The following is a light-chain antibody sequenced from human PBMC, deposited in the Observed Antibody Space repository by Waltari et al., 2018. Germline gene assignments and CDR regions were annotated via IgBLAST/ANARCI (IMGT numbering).Light chain of an antibody. CDR2: DVS. V-gene: IGLV2-23*02. J-gene: IGLJ2*01. CDR3: CSYAGSVV. CDR1: SSDVGGYNY. Sequence: QSALTQPASVSGSPGQSITISCTGTSSDVGGYNYVSWYQQHPGKAPKLMFYDVSKRPSGVSNRFSGSKSGNTASLTISGLQAEDEADYYCCSYAGSVVFGGGTKLTVL.